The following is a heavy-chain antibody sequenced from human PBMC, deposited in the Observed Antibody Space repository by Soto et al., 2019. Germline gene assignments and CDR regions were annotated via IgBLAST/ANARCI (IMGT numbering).Heavy chain of an antibody. Sequence: GGSLRLSCAASGFTFSSYSMNWVRPAPGKGLEWVSYISSSSSTIYYADSVKGRFTISRDNAKNSLYLQMNSLRAEDTAVYYCARHPERIAEIGWFDPWGQGTLVTVSS. CDR2: ISSSSSTI. CDR3: ARHPERIAEIGWFDP. CDR1: GFTFSSYS. J-gene: IGHJ5*02. D-gene: IGHD6-13*01. V-gene: IGHV3-48*01.